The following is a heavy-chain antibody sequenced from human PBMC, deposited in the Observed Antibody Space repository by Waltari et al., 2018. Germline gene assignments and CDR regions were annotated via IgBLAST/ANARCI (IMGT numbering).Heavy chain of an antibody. Sequence: EVQLVESGGGLAQPGGSLRPSGAACGRSFSNYWMTWVRQASGKGPEWVANIKQDGSEKYYMDSVKGRFTISRDNAKNSLYLQMNNLRVEDTAVYYCTRGGRDSSWYWRDWGQGTLVTVSS. J-gene: IGHJ4*02. D-gene: IGHD6-13*01. V-gene: IGHV3-7*01. CDR3: TRGGRDSSWYWRD. CDR2: IKQDGSEK. CDR1: GRSFSNYW.